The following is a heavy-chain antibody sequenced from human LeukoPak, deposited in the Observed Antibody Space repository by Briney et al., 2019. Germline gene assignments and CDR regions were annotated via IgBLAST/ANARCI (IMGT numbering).Heavy chain of an antibody. CDR3: AKDLIVVVVAATQVPDY. Sequence: PGVSLRLSCAASGFTFSSYAMSWVRQAPGKGLEWVSAISGSGGSTYYADSVKGRFTISRDNSKNTLYLQMNSLRAEDTAVYYCAKDLIVVVVAATQVPDYWGQGTLVTVSS. J-gene: IGHJ4*02. V-gene: IGHV3-23*01. D-gene: IGHD2-15*01. CDR1: GFTFSSYA. CDR2: ISGSGGST.